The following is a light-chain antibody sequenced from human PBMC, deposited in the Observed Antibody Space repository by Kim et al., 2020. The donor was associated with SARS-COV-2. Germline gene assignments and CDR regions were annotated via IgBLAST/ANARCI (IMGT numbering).Light chain of an antibody. V-gene: IGKV4-1*01. CDR1: QTVLYSPNKKNY. J-gene: IGKJ3*01. CDR3: QQYLTTPT. Sequence: DIVMTQSPDSLSVSLGERATINCESSQTVLYSPNKKNYLAWYQQKPGQPPKLLIYWASTRESGVPDRFSGSGSGTDFTLTIRGLQAEDVAYYCCQQYLTTPTFGPGTKVDIK. CDR2: WAS.